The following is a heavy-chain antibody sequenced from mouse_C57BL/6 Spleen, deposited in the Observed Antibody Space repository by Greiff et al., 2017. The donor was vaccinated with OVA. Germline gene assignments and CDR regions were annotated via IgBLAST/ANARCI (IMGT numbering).Heavy chain of an antibody. J-gene: IGHJ3*01. CDR3: ARSFTAQATWFAY. CDR2: IDPEDGET. Sequence: VQLQQSGAELVKPGASVKLSCTASGFNIKDYYMHWVKQRPEQGLEWIGRIDPEDGETKYAPKFQGKATITADTSSNTAYLQLSSLTSEDTAVYYSARSFTAQATWFAYWGQGTLVTVSA. V-gene: IGHV14-2*01. CDR1: GFNIKDYY. D-gene: IGHD3-2*02.